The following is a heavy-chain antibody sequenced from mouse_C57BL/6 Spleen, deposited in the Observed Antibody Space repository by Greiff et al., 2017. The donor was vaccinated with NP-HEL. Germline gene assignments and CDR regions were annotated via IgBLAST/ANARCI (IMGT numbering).Heavy chain of an antibody. CDR2: IYPRSGNT. Sequence: VQLQQSGAELARPGASVKLSCKASGYTFTSYGISWVKQRTGQGLEWIGEIYPRSGNTYYNEKFKGKATLTADKSSSPAYMELRSLTSEDSAVYFCARGNYSNPAWFAYWGQGTLVTVSA. D-gene: IGHD2-5*01. CDR1: GYTFTSYG. J-gene: IGHJ3*01. CDR3: ARGNYSNPAWFAY. V-gene: IGHV1-81*01.